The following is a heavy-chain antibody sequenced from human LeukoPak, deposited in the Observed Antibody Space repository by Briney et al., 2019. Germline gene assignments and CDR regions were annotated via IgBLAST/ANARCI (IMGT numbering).Heavy chain of an antibody. CDR1: GYTFSKYD. D-gene: IGHD3-16*01. J-gene: IGHJ3*01. CDR3: SRGQGALDL. Sequence: GASVKVSCKASGYTFSKYDISWVRQAPAQGLEWMGWISGYNGNTNYVQKFQGRVTMTTDTSTNTAHMELRSLRPDDTAVYYCSRGQGALDLWGQGTTVTVSS. CDR2: ISGYNGNT. V-gene: IGHV1-18*01.